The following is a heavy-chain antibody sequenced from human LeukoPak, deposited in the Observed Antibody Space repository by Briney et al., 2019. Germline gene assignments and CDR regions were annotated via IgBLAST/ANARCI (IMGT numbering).Heavy chain of an antibody. CDR3: AKGGPEASAGLSWFDP. CDR2: TYYSGNT. CDR1: GGSISGYY. J-gene: IGHJ5*02. D-gene: IGHD1-14*01. V-gene: IGHV4-59*01. Sequence: SETLSLTCTVSGGSISGYYWYWMRQPPGKGLEWIGYTYYSGNTNYNPSLKSRVTISVDTSKNQFSLKLSSVTAADTAVYYCAKGGPEASAGLSWFDPWGQGTLVTVSS.